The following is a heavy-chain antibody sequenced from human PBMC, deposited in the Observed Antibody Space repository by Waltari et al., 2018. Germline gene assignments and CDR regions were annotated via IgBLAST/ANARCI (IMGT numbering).Heavy chain of an antibody. Sequence: QLQLQESGPGLVKPSETLSLTCTLSGGSISSRSYYLGWLRHPPGKGLEWIGSLYYSGRTYCTPSYKSRVTIAVDTAKNQFSLELSAVTAADTAVYYCVRGGCRKGWGSGGSWFFDYWGQGTLVTVSS. CDR2: LYYSGRT. J-gene: IGHJ4*02. CDR3: VRGGCRKGWGSGGSWFFDY. V-gene: IGHV4-39*07. CDR1: GGSISSRSYY. D-gene: IGHD2-15*01.